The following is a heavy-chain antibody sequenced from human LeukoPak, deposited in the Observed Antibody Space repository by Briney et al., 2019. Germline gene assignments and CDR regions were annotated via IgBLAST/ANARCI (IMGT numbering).Heavy chain of an antibody. J-gene: IGHJ4*02. Sequence: PGGSLRLSCAASGFTFSSYWMSWDRQAPGKGLEWVANIKQDGSEKYYVDSVEGRFTISRDNANNSLYLQMNTLRAEDTAVYYCATDLQPFDYWGQGTLVTVSS. CDR2: IKQDGSEK. D-gene: IGHD2-2*01. CDR1: GFTFSSYW. V-gene: IGHV3-7*04. CDR3: ATDLQPFDY.